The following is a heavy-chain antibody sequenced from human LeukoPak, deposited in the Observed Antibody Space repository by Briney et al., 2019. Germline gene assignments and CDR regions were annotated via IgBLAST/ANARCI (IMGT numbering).Heavy chain of an antibody. J-gene: IGHJ4*02. CDR3: VRSRLYGGYGGY. Sequence: ASVKVSCKASGYTFTNYAITWVRQAPGQGLEWMGWINPYNGNTHYAQNLQGRVTMTTDTSTSTAYMELRSLRSDDTAIYYCVRSRLYGGYGGYWGQGTLVTVSS. CDR2: INPYNGNT. V-gene: IGHV1-18*01. D-gene: IGHD4-17*01. CDR1: GYTFTNYA.